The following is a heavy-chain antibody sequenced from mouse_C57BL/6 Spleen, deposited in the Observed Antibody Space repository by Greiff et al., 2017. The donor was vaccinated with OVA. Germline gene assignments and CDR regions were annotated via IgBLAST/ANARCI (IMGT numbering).Heavy chain of an antibody. Sequence: DVMLVESGGGLVKPGGSLKLSCAASGFTFSSYAMSWVRQTPEKRLEWVATISDGGSYTYYPDNVKGRFTISRDNAKNNLYLQMSHLKSEDTAMYYCARDSSGYVAWFAYWGQGTLVTVSA. CDR1: GFTFSSYA. CDR2: ISDGGSYT. V-gene: IGHV5-4*01. D-gene: IGHD3-2*02. CDR3: ARDSSGYVAWFAY. J-gene: IGHJ3*01.